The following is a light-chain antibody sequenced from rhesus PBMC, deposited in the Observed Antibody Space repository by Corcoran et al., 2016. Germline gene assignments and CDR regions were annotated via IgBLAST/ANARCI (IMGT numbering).Light chain of an antibody. CDR1: KGISNN. J-gene: IGKJ4*01. CDR2: AAS. V-gene: IGKV1-25*02. CDR3: QHGYGILT. Sequence: DIQMTQSPSSLSASVGDTVNITCQASKGISNNLAWYQQKPGKVPKLLIYAASTLQSGVPSRFSCSGSGTDFPLTISSLQPEDVATYYCQHGYGILTFGGGTKVELK.